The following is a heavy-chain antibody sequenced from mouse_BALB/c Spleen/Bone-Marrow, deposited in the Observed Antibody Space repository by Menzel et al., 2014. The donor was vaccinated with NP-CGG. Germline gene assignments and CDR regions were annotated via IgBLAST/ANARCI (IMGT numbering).Heavy chain of an antibody. CDR1: GFTFCTFG. CDR2: ISSGSTAI. CDR3: ARGRNWDDFDV. D-gene: IGHD4-1*01. V-gene: IGHV5-17*02. Sequence: LVESGGGLVQPGGSRKLSCAASGFTFCTFGMHWVRQASEKGLEWVAYISSGSTAIFYADTLKGRFTISRGNPENTLFLQMTSLRSEDTAMYYCARGRNWDDFDVWGAGTTVTVSS. J-gene: IGHJ1*01.